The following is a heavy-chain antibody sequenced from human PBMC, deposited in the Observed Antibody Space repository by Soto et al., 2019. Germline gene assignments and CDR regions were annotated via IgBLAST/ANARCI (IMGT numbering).Heavy chain of an antibody. D-gene: IGHD1-26*01. V-gene: IGHV1-18*01. CDR1: GYTFTSYG. CDR2: ISAYNGNT. J-gene: IGHJ3*02. CDR3: AREEIGGSYSFHYNDAFDI. Sequence: ASVKVSCQASGYTFTSYGISWVRQAPGQGLEWMGWISAYNGNTNYAQKLQGRVTMTTDTSTSTAYMELRSLRSDDTAVYYCAREEIGGSYSFHYNDAFDIWGQGTMVTVSS.